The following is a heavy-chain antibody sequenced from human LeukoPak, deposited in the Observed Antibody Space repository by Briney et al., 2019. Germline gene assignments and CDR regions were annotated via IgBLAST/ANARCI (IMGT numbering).Heavy chain of an antibody. CDR1: GFTLSSYA. CDR2: ISVSGNT. CDR3: ARDPIPGQGDYFDH. D-gene: IGHD1-26*01. Sequence: PGGSLRLSCAASGFTLSSYAMSWVRQGPGKGLEWVSAISVSGNTYHADSVKGRFTISRDNSKNTLYLVMNTLRAEDTAVYYCARDPIPGQGDYFDHWGQGTLVTVSS. J-gene: IGHJ4*02. V-gene: IGHV3-23*01.